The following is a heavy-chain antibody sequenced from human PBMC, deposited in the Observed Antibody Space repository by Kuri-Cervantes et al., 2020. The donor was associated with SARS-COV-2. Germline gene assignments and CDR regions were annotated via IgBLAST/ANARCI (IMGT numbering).Heavy chain of an antibody. Sequence: GESLKISCAASGFGFSSYAMSWVRQAPGKGLEWVSTISGSGGAMYYVDSVKGRFTISRDNARDTLYLQMNSLRAEDSAVYYCATDIVVVPAAIYYYSMDVWGQGTTVPVAS. CDR1: GFGFSSYA. V-gene: IGHV3-23*01. CDR2: ISGSGGAM. D-gene: IGHD2-2*01. J-gene: IGHJ6*01. CDR3: ATDIVVVPAAIYYYSMDV.